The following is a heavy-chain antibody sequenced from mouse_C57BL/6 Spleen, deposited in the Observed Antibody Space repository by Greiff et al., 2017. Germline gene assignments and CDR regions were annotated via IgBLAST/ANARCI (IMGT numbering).Heavy chain of an antibody. CDR1: GFTFSSYA. V-gene: IGHV5-4*03. CDR3: ARSNWAFDC. D-gene: IGHD4-1*01. CDR2: ISDGGSYT. J-gene: IGHJ2*01. Sequence: EVKLMESGGGLVKPGGSLKLSCAASGFTFSSYAMSWVRQTPEKRLEWVATISDGGSYTYYPDNVKGRFTISRDNAKNNLYLQMSHLKSEDTAMYYCARSNWAFDCWGKGTTLTVAS.